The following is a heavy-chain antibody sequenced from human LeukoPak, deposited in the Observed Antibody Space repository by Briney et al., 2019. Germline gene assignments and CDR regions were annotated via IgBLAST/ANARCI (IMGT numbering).Heavy chain of an antibody. D-gene: IGHD3-10*01. CDR1: GGSISSYY. Sequence: PSETLSLTCTVSGGSISSYYWSWIRQPPGKGLEWIGYIYYSGSTNYNPSLKSRVTISVDTSKNQFSLKLSSVTAADTAVYYCARDFGYGSGSYSAFDIWGQGTMVTVSS. J-gene: IGHJ3*02. V-gene: IGHV4-59*12. CDR2: IYYSGST. CDR3: ARDFGYGSGSYSAFDI.